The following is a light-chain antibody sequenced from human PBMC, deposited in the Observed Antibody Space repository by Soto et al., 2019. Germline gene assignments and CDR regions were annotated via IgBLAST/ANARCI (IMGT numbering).Light chain of an antibody. J-gene: IGKJ1*01. Sequence: DIQMTQSPSTLSPSVGDRVTITCRASQSISSWLAWYQQKPGKAPKLLIYKASSLESGVPSRFSGSGSGTDFTLTISSLQPDDFATYYCQQYNSYSQTFGQGTKVDIK. V-gene: IGKV1-5*03. CDR2: KAS. CDR1: QSISSW. CDR3: QQYNSYSQT.